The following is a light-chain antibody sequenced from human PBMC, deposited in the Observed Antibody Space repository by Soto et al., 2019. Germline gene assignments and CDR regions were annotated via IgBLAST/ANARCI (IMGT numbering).Light chain of an antibody. CDR3: QQYAHLPRT. CDR1: ESVSNN. J-gene: IGKJ1*01. V-gene: IGKV3-15*01. Sequence: EIVMTQSPATLSASPGERATLSCRASESVSNNLAWYQQKPGQAPRLLIYGASTRATGIPARLSGSGSGTEFTLTISSLQSEDFAVYYCQQYAHLPRTFGQGPKVEIK. CDR2: GAS.